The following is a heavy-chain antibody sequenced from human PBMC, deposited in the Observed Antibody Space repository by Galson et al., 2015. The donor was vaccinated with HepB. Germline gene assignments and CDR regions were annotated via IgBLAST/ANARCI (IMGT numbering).Heavy chain of an antibody. V-gene: IGHV3-23*01. D-gene: IGHD6-13*01. J-gene: IGHJ3*02. CDR2: ISGSGGST. Sequence: SLRLSCAASGFTFSSYAMSWVRQAPGKGLEWVSAISGSGGSTYYAGSVKGRFTISRDNSKNTLYLQMNSLRAEDTAVYYCAKDWPTLSSSWSRDAFDIWGQGTMVTVSS. CDR1: GFTFSSYA. CDR3: AKDWPTLSSSWSRDAFDI.